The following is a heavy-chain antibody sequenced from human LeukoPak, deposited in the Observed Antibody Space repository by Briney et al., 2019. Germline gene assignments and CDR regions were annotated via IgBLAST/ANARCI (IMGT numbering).Heavy chain of an antibody. CDR1: GGSISTYY. Sequence: WETLSLTCTVSGGSISTYYWSWIRQPAGKDLEWVGHIYSSGSTNYNPSLKSRVTMSVDTSKKQLSLKLNSVTAADTAVYYCARGYGSGSNWFDPWGQGTLVIVSS. CDR2: IYSSGST. J-gene: IGHJ5*02. D-gene: IGHD3-10*01. CDR3: ARGYGSGSNWFDP. V-gene: IGHV4-4*07.